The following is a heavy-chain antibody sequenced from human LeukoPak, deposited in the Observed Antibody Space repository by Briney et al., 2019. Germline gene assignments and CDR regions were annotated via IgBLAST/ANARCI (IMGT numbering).Heavy chain of an antibody. V-gene: IGHV3-53*01. CDR1: GFIVSNKY. CDR2: IYSDGRT. D-gene: IGHD3-3*01. Sequence: GGSLRLSCAASGFIVSNKYMAWVRQAPGKGLEGVSVIYSDGRTLYTETVKGRFTISRDNSKNTMYLQMNSLRAEDTAMYYCARGAHWEDDSFDMWGQGTMVTVYS. J-gene: IGHJ3*02. CDR3: ARGAHWEDDSFDM.